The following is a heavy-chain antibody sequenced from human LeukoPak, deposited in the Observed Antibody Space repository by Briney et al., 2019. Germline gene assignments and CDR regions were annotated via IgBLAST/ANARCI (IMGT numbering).Heavy chain of an antibody. J-gene: IGHJ4*02. CDR3: ARVRSGYYFDY. V-gene: IGHV3-30*03. CDR2: ISYDGSNK. CDR1: GFTFSSYG. Sequence: GGSLRLSCAASGFTFSSYGMHWVRQAPGKGLEWVAVISYDGSNKYYADSVKGRFTISRDNSKNTLYLQMNSLRAEDTAVYYCARVRSGYYFDYWSQGTLVTVSS. D-gene: IGHD3-10*01.